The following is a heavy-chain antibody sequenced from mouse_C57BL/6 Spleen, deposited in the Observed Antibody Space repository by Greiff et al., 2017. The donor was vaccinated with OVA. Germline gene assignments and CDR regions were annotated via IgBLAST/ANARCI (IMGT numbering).Heavy chain of an antibody. CDR3: ARGWDGPLDY. J-gene: IGHJ2*01. CDR2: ISYDGSN. Sequence: VQLKESGPGLVKPSQSLSLTCSVTGYSITSGYYWNWIRQFPGNKLEWMGYISYDGSNNYNPSLKNRISITRDTSKNQFFLKLNSVTTEDTATYYCARGWDGPLDYWGQGTTLTVSS. CDR1: GYSITSGYY. D-gene: IGHD2-3*01. V-gene: IGHV3-6*01.